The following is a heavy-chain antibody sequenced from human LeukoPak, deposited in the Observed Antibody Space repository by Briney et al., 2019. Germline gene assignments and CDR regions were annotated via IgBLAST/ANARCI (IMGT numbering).Heavy chain of an antibody. J-gene: IGHJ6*02. CDR2: IYYSGST. V-gene: IGHV4-59*08. D-gene: IGHD5-18*01. Sequence: PSETLSLTCTVSGGSISSYYWSWIRQPPGKGLEWIGYIYYSGSTNYNPSLKSRVTISVDTSKNQFSLKLSSVTAADTAVYFCARRPGYSYGDYYYYYYGMDVWGQGTTVTVSS. CDR3: ARRPGYSYGDYYYYYYGMDV. CDR1: GGSISSYY.